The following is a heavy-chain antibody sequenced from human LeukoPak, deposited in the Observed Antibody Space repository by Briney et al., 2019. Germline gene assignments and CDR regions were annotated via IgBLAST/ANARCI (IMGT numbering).Heavy chain of an antibody. Sequence: PGGPLRLSCAASGFTFSSYAMSWVRQAPGKGLEWVSAISGSGGSTYYADSVKGRFTISRDNSKNTLYLQMNSLRAEDTAVYYCAKDHYYDSSGYYPTGTFDYWGQGTLVTVSS. D-gene: IGHD3-22*01. CDR2: ISGSGGST. CDR1: GFTFSSYA. J-gene: IGHJ4*02. CDR3: AKDHYYDSSGYYPTGTFDY. V-gene: IGHV3-23*01.